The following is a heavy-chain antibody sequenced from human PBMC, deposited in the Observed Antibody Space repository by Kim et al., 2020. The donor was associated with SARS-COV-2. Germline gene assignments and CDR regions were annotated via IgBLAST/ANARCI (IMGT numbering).Heavy chain of an antibody. CDR2: IYYSGST. Sequence: SETLSLTCTVSGGSISSSSYYWGWIRQPPGKGLEWIGSIYYSGSTYYNPSLKSRVTISVDTSKNQFSLKLSSVTAADTPVYYCARQPTRMEQSLVLDYY. CDR3: ARQPTRMEQSLVLDYY. V-gene: IGHV4-39*01. CDR1: GGSISSSSYY. D-gene: IGHD6-19*01. J-gene: IGHJ6*01.